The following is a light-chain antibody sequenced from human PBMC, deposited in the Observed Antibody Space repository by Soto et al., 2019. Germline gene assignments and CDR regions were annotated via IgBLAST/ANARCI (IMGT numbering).Light chain of an antibody. J-gene: IGKJ1*01. CDR1: RGISNY. CDR3: QQYNSYSGT. Sequence: DIQMTQSPTSLSASVGDSITITCLASRGISNYLAWYQQKPGKAPKLLIYAASTLQSGVPSRFSGSGSGTEFTLTISSLQPDDFATYYCQQYNSYSGTFGQGTKVDI. V-gene: IGKV1-27*01. CDR2: AAS.